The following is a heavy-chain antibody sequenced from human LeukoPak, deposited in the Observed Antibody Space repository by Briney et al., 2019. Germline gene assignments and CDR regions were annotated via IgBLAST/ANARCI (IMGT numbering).Heavy chain of an antibody. D-gene: IGHD1-7*01. CDR3: ARQIRELRTFDY. CDR1: GDSINSSRYY. CDR2: IYFSGTT. J-gene: IGHJ4*02. V-gene: IGHV4-39*01. Sequence: SETLSLTCTVSGDSINSSRYYWAWIRQPPGKELEWIGSIYFSGTTYYDPSLKSRVTISADMSKNQFSLKLSSVTAADTAVYYCARQIRELRTFDYWGQGTLVTVSS.